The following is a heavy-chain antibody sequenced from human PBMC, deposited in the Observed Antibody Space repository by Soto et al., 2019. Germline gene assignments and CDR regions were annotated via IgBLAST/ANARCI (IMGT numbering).Heavy chain of an antibody. CDR1: GYSLAGHW. CDR2: IDPRDSQT. V-gene: IGHV5-10-1*01. CDR3: ARQIYDSDTGPNFQYYFDS. J-gene: IGHJ4*02. D-gene: IGHD3-22*01. Sequence: ESLKISCKGSGYSLAGHWTTWVRQKPGKGLAWMGRIDPRDSQTYYSPSFRGHVTISVTKSITTVFLQWSSLRAPDTAMYYCARQIYDSDTGPNFQYYFDSWGQGTPVTVSS.